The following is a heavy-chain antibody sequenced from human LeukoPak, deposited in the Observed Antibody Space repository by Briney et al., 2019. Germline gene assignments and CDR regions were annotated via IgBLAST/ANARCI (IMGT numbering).Heavy chain of an antibody. D-gene: IGHD1-26*01. J-gene: IGHJ2*01. CDR2: ITGSGGRT. CDR1: GFTFSVYG. V-gene: IGHV3-23*01. CDR3: AKDGMGAILYFDL. Sequence: GGTLRLSCAVSGFTFSVYGMSWVRQAPGKGLEWVSAITGSGGRTYYADSEKGRFTISRDNSKNTLYLQINSLRAEDTAVYYCAKDGMGAILYFDLWGRGTLVTVSS.